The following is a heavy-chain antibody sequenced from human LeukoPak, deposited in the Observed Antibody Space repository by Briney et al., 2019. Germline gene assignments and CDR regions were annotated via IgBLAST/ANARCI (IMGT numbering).Heavy chain of an antibody. D-gene: IGHD2-2*01. J-gene: IGHJ1*01. CDR3: AKDRAVVVPAARSAGSYFQH. CDR2: ISGSGAYT. V-gene: IGHV3-23*01. CDR1: GFTFSSYA. Sequence: PGGSLRLSCAASGFTFSSYAMTWVRQAPGEGLEWASAISGSGAYTQYADSVKGRFTISRDNSKNALFLQMNSLRAEDTAVYYCAKDRAVVVPAARSAGSYFQHWGQGTLVTVSS.